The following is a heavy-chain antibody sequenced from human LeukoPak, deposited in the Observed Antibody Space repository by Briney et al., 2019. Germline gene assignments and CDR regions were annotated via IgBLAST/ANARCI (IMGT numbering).Heavy chain of an antibody. CDR1: GYTFTSYG. V-gene: IGHV1-69*13. J-gene: IGHJ3*02. CDR2: ISPIFGTA. Sequence: GASVKVSCKASGYTFTSYGISWVRQAPGQGLEWMGWISPIFGTANYAQKFQGRVTITADESTSTAYMELSSLRSEDTAVYYCAREVGVTTAVGAFDIWGQGTMVTVSS. CDR3: AREVGVTTAVGAFDI. D-gene: IGHD1-26*01.